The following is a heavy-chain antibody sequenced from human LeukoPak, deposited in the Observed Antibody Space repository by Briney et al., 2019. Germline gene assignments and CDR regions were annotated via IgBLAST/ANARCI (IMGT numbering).Heavy chain of an antibody. CDR1: GFTFDDYA. D-gene: IGHD6-19*01. J-gene: IGHJ4*02. CDR2: ISCNSGYI. Sequence: PGGSLRLSCAASGFTFDDYAMHWVRQAPGKGLEWLSIISCNSGYIGYADSVKGRFTISRDNAKNSLYLQMNSLRAEDTAVYYCAKVRGPYSSGFFFDSWGEGALVTVSS. V-gene: IGHV3-9*01. CDR3: AKVRGPYSSGFFFDS.